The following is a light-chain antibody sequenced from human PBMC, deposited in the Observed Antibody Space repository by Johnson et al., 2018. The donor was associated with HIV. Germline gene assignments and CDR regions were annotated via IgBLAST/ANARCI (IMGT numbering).Light chain of an antibody. CDR1: SSNIGNNY. V-gene: IGLV1-51*02. Sequence: SVLTQPPSVSAAPGQKVTISCSGSSSNIGNNYVSWYQQLPGTAPKLLIYENNKRPSGIPDRFSGSKSGTSATLGITVLQTGDEADYYCGTWDSSHSVFGTGTKVTGL. CDR3: GTWDSSHSV. J-gene: IGLJ1*01. CDR2: ENN.